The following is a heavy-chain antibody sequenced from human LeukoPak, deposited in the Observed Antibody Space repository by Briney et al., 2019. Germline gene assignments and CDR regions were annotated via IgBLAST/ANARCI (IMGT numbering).Heavy chain of an antibody. CDR1: GVSISSSSYY. V-gene: IGHV4-39*07. J-gene: IGHJ4*02. Sequence: KPSETLSLTCTVSGVSISSSSYYWGWLRQPPGKGLEWIGSIYYSGSTYYNPSLKSRVTISVDTSKNQFSLKLSSVTAADTAVYYCARDPDGMDYYDSSGMGYFDYWGQGTLVTVSS. CDR2: IYYSGST. CDR3: ARDPDGMDYYDSSGMGYFDY. D-gene: IGHD3-22*01.